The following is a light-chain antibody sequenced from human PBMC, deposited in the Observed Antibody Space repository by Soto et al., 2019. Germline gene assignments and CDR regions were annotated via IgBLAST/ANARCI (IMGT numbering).Light chain of an antibody. V-gene: IGKV3-20*01. CDR1: QSVSSSY. CDR2: GAS. J-gene: IGKJ2*01. CDR3: QQYGSSLYT. Sequence: EIVLTQSPGTLSLSPGERATLSCRASQSVSSSYLAWYQQKPGQAPRLLIYGASSRATGIPDRFSGSGSGKDFTLSIRRLEPEDFALYSCQQYGSSLYTFGQGTKLEIK.